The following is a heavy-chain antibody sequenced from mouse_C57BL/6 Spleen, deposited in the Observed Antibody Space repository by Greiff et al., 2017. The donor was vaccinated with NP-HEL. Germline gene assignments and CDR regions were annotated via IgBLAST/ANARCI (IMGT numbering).Heavy chain of an antibody. V-gene: IGHV5-4*01. CDR3: ASHYDYEAMDY. CDR1: GFTFSSYA. Sequence: EVQVVESGGGLVKPGGSLKLSCAASGFTFSSYAMSWVRQTPEKRLEWVATISDGGSYTYYPDNVKGRFTISRDNAKNNLYLQMSHLKSEDTAMYYCASHYDYEAMDYWGQGTSVTVSS. D-gene: IGHD1-1*02. CDR2: ISDGGSYT. J-gene: IGHJ4*01.